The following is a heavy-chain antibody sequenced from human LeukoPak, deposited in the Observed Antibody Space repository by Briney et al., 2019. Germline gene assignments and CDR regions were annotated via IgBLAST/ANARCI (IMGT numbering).Heavy chain of an antibody. CDR3: ARTRGTTLILGSPFDV. J-gene: IGHJ3*01. D-gene: IGHD1-7*01. V-gene: IGHV5-51*01. CDR2: IYPGDSDT. Sequence: GESLKISCKGSGYSFTSYWIGWVRQMPGKGLEWMGIIYPGDSDTRHSPSLQGLVTISADKSISTAFLQWNTLKPSDTATYYCARTRGTTLILGSPFDVWGQGTMVTVSS. CDR1: GYSFTSYW.